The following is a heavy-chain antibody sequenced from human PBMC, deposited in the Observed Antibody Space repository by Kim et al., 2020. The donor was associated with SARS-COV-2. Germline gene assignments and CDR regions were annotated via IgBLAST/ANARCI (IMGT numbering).Heavy chain of an antibody. V-gene: IGHV1-58*01. J-gene: IGHJ6*02. D-gene: IGHD4-17*01. CDR3: AASDYGDYELGYYYYGMDV. CDR1: GFTFTSSA. Sequence: SVKVSCKASGFTFTSSAVQCVRQARGQRLEWIGWIVVGSGNTNYAQKFQERVTITRDMSTSTAYMELSSLRSEDTAVYYCAASDYGDYELGYYYYGMDVWGQGTTVTVSS. CDR2: IVVGSGNT.